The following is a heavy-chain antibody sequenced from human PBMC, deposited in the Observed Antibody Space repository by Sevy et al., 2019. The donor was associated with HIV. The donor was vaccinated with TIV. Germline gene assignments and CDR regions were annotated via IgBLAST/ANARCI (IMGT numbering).Heavy chain of an antibody. Sequence: GGSLRLSCAASGFTFSGHGMHWVRHAPGKGLEWLAVISHDGRNTFDADSVKGRFTISRDNSKNTLFLQMNSLTAADTADYYCVKVGFKCGGNGCFMQWGQGTLVTVSS. V-gene: IGHV3-30*18. CDR3: VKVGFKCGGNGCFMQ. D-gene: IGHD2-8*01. J-gene: IGHJ4*02. CDR1: GFTFSGHG. CDR2: ISHDGRNT.